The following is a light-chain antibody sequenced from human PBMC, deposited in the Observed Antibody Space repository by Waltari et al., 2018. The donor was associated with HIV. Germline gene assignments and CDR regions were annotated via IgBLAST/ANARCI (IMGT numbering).Light chain of an antibody. V-gene: IGLV2-8*01. CDR1: SSDVGAYTF. Sequence: QSALTQPPSASGSPEQSVTISCTGTSSDVGAYTFVSWYQQRPGQAPKLIIFEVNKRPSGVPDRFSGSKSVNTASLTISGLQADDEADYYCCSYAGSYTGVFGTGTKVTVL. J-gene: IGLJ1*01. CDR3: CSYAGSYTGV. CDR2: EVN.